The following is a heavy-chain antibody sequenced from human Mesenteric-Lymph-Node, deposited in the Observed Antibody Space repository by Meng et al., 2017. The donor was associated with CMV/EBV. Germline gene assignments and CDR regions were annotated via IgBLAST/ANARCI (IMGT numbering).Heavy chain of an antibody. J-gene: IGHJ4*02. CDR1: GFTFSSYA. CDR3: AKGDLTMVRGVIDY. V-gene: IGHV3-23*01. Sequence: GESLKISCTASGFTFSSYAMSWVRQAPGKGLEWVSGVGGSGGSAEYADSVKGRFTISRDNSKNTLYLQMNSLRAEDTAVYYCAKGDLTMVRGVIDYWGQGTLVTVSS. CDR2: VGGSGGSA. D-gene: IGHD3-10*01.